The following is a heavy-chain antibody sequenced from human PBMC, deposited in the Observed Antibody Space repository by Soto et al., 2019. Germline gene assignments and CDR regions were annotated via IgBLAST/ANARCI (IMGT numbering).Heavy chain of an antibody. V-gene: IGHV3-49*04. CDR2: IRSKAYGGTT. CDR3: TRSRRDIAAAGTSLYYFDY. Sequence: LRLSCTASGFTFGDYAMSWVRQAPGKGLEWVGFIRSKAYGGTTEYAASVKGRFTISRDDSKSIAYLQMKSLKTEDTAVYYCTRSRRDIAAAGTSLYYFDYWGQGTLVTVSS. J-gene: IGHJ4*02. CDR1: GFTFGDYA. D-gene: IGHD6-13*01.